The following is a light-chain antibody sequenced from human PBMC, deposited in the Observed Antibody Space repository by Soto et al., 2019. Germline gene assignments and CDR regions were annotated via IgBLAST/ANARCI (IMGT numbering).Light chain of an antibody. V-gene: IGKV1-39*01. CDR1: QSITSY. CDR2: VAS. J-gene: IGKJ1*01. CDR3: QQSYTTPLT. Sequence: DIQMTQSPTSLSASVGDRVSITCRASQSITSYLNWYQQKPGTAPKLLIYVASSLQSEVPSRFSGSGSGTDFTLTISSLQPEDFATYYCQQSYTTPLTVGQGTKVDIK.